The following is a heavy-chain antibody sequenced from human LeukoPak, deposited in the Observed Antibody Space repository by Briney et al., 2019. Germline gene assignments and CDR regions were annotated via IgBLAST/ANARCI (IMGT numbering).Heavy chain of an antibody. Sequence: PGGSLRLSCAGSGFTFNTYNMNWVRQAPGKGLEWVSSISSSSSYIYYADSVKGRFTISRDNAKNSLYLQMNSLRAEDTAVYYCARDHCSGGSCYLNYYYYYYMDVWGKGTTVTVSS. CDR3: ARDHCSGGSCYLNYYYYYYMDV. J-gene: IGHJ6*03. V-gene: IGHV3-21*01. CDR1: GFTFNTYN. CDR2: ISSSSSYI. D-gene: IGHD2-15*01.